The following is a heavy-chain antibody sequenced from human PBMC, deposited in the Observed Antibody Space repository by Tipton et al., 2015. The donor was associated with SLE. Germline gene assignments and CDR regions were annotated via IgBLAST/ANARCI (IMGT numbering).Heavy chain of an antibody. Sequence: GSLRLSCAASGFTFNTHGMSWLRQAPGKGLEGVSAITDSGDGANYADSVKGRFTMSRDNSKNTLHLQMNSLRVEDTAVYYCVKDRQVGGLESLVWGQGTMVTVSS. J-gene: IGHJ3*01. D-gene: IGHD1-26*01. CDR3: VKDRQVGGLESLV. CDR1: GFTFNTHG. V-gene: IGHV3-23*01. CDR2: ITDSGDGA.